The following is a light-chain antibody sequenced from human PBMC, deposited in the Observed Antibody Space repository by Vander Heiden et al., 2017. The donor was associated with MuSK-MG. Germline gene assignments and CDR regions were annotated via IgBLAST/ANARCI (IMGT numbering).Light chain of an antibody. CDR2: WAS. CDR1: QSVLYSSNNKNY. J-gene: IGKJ1*01. V-gene: IGKV4-1*01. CDR3: QQYDSAPPWT. Sequence: DIVMTQSPDSLPVSLGERATINCKSSQSVLYSSNNKNYLAWYQQKPGQLPKLLIYWASTRESGVPDRFSGSGSGTDFTLTISSLQAEDVAVYYCQQYDSAPPWTFGQGTKVXIK.